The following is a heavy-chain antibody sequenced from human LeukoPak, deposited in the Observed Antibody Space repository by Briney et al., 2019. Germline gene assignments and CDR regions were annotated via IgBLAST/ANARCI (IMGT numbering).Heavy chain of an antibody. Sequence: SETLSLTCTVSGGSISHYYWSWIRRPPGKGLEWIAYIFYSGSASYNPSLKSRVTISVDTSKVQFSLTLSSVTAADTALYYCAGHYSSSSAFSYWGQGTLVTVSS. CDR1: GGSISHYY. CDR3: AGHYSSSSAFSY. V-gene: IGHV4-59*01. CDR2: IFYSGSA. J-gene: IGHJ4*02. D-gene: IGHD6-6*01.